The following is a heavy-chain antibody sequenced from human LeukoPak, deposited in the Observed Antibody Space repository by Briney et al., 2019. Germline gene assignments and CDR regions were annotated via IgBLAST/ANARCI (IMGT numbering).Heavy chain of an antibody. CDR2: ISTVSTYT. CDR1: GFTLTDYS. J-gene: IGHJ6*03. D-gene: IGHD6-25*01. V-gene: IGHV3-21*01. Sequence: GGSLRLSCAAPGFTLTDYSMTWVRQAPAKGLEWVSSISTVSTYTFYSDSVNGRFTISRDNAKNILYLQMSSLSAEDTAVYYCARDGSGFYLYYYMDVWGRGTPGTVSS. CDR3: ARDGSGFYLYYYMDV.